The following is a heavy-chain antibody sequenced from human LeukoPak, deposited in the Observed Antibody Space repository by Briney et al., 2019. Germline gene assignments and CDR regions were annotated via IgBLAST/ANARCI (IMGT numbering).Heavy chain of an antibody. V-gene: IGHV3-23*01. Sequence: GGSLRLSCAASGFTFSSYAMSWVRQAPGKGLEWDSTISGSGDSTDYANSVKGRFTISRDNSKNTLYLQINSLRAEDTAVYYCAKDRSYASGINCFDYWGQGTLVTVSS. D-gene: IGHD3-10*01. CDR1: GFTFSSYA. CDR3: AKDRSYASGINCFDY. J-gene: IGHJ4*02. CDR2: ISGSGDST.